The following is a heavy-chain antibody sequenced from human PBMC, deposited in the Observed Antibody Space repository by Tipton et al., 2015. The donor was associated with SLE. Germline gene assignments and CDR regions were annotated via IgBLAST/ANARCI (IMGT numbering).Heavy chain of an antibody. CDR3: ARPEGY. J-gene: IGHJ4*02. V-gene: IGHV4-38-2*02. Sequence: TLSLTCTVSGYSISSGYYWGWIRQPPGKGLEWIGSIYYSGSTYYNPSLKSRVTISVDTSKNQFSLKLSSVTAADTAVYYCARPEGYWGQGTLVTVSS. CDR1: GYSISSGYY. D-gene: IGHD1-14*01. CDR2: IYYSGST.